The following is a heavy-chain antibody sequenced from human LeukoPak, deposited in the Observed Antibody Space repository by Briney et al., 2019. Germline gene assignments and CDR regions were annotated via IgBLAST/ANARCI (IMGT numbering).Heavy chain of an antibody. CDR3: AGAGTTYDVWSSSYYYYYMDV. V-gene: IGHV4-31*03. CDR1: GGSISSGGYY. J-gene: IGHJ6*03. CDR2: IYYSGST. D-gene: IGHD3-3*01. Sequence: SETLSLTCTVSGGSISSGGYYWSWIRQHPGKGPEWIGYIYYSGSTYYNPSLKSRVTISVDTSKNQFSLKLSSVTAADTAVYYCAGAGTTYDVWSSSYYYYYMDVWGKGTTVTVSS.